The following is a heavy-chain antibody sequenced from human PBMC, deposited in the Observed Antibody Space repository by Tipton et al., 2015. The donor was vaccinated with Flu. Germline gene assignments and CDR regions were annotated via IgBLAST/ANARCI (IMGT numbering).Heavy chain of an antibody. J-gene: IGHJ1*01. Sequence: TLSLTCTVSGGSVSSGSYYWSWIRQPPGKGLEWIGYIYYSGSTNYNPSLKSRVTISVDTSKNQFSLKLSSVTAADTAVYYCARGGSPIAVAGTEYFQHWGQGTLVTVSS. V-gene: IGHV4-61*01. D-gene: IGHD6-19*01. CDR3: ARGGSPIAVAGTEYFQH. CDR1: GGSVSSGSYY. CDR2: IYYSGST.